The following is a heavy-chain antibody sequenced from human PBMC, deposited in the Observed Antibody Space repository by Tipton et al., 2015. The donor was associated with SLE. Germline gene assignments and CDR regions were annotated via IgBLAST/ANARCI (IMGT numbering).Heavy chain of an antibody. J-gene: IGHJ5*02. CDR1: GGSISSYY. V-gene: IGHV4-59*01. Sequence: GSLRLSCTVSGGSISSYYWSWIRQPPGKGLEWIGYIYYSGSTNYNPSLKSRVTISLDMSKNQFSLKLSSVTAADTAVYYCASSGRVRGVIKGNWFDPWGQGTLVTVSS. CDR2: IYYSGST. D-gene: IGHD3-10*01. CDR3: ASSGRVRGVIKGNWFDP.